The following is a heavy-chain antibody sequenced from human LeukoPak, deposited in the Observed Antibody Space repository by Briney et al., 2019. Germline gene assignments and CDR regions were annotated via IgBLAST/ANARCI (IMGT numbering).Heavy chain of an antibody. CDR2: INHSGST. V-gene: IGHV4-34*01. CDR3: ARGRMSDIVVVPAAFFDY. Sequence: SVTLSLTCAVYGGSFSGYYWSWIRQRPGKGLEWIGEINHSGSTNYNPSLKSRVTISVDTSKNQFSLKLSSVTAADTAVYYCARGRMSDIVVVPAAFFDYWGQGTLVTVSS. D-gene: IGHD2-2*01. J-gene: IGHJ4*02. CDR1: GGSFSGYY.